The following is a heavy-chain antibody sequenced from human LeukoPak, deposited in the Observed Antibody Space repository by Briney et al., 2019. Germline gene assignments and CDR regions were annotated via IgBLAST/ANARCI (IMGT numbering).Heavy chain of an antibody. D-gene: IGHD3-22*01. V-gene: IGHV4-61*02. J-gene: IGHJ2*01. CDR2: IYTNGTV. Sequence: SETLSLTCTVSGGSISSGSYYWSWIRQPVGKGLEWFGRIYTNGTVNYNPSLRSRVTMSRDTSRNQFSLKLTSVTAADTAVYYCARLLGSSGYAGDWYFDLWGPGALVTVSS. CDR3: ARLLGSSGYAGDWYFDL. CDR1: GGSISSGSYY.